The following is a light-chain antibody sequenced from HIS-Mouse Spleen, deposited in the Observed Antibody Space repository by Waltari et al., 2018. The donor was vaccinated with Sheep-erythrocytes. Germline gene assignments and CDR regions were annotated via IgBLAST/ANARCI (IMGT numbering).Light chain of an antibody. CDR1: ALPKQY. CDR3: QSADSSGTYVV. CDR2: KDS. J-gene: IGLJ2*01. V-gene: IGLV3-25*03. Sequence: SYELTQPPSVSVSPGQTARITCSGDALPKQYAYWYQQEPGQAPVLVIYKDSEKPSCSPERFSGSSSGTPVTLTISGVQAEDEADYYCQSADSSGTYVVFGRGTKLTVL.